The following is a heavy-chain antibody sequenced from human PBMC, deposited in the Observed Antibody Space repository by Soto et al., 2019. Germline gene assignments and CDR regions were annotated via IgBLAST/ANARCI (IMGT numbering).Heavy chain of an antibody. J-gene: IGHJ4*02. D-gene: IGHD3-22*01. CDR1: GGTFSSYA. CDR2: IIPIFGTA. CDR3: AREGAYYYDSSGLGVDYFDY. V-gene: IGHV1-69*06. Sequence: QVQLVQSGAEVKKPGSSVKVSCKASGGTFSSYAISWVRQAPGQGLEWMGGIIPIFGTANYAQKFQGRVTITAEKSTSTAYMELSSLRSEETAVYYCAREGAYYYDSSGLGVDYFDYWGQGTLVTVSS.